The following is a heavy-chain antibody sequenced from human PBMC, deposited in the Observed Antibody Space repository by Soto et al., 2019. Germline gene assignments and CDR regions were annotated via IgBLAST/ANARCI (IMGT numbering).Heavy chain of an antibody. D-gene: IGHD6-19*01. CDR2: ISSHSSTL. CDR1: GFTFSSYS. CDR3: VRDGSGNLYLNWFDP. J-gene: IGHJ5*02. V-gene: IGHV3-48*02. Sequence: GVCLNLSFSASGFTFSSYSMNWVRQAPGKGLEWISYISSHSSTLYYADSVKGRFTISRDNAGNSLYLQMNSLRDEDTAVYYCVRDGSGNLYLNWFDPWGQGTLVTVSS.